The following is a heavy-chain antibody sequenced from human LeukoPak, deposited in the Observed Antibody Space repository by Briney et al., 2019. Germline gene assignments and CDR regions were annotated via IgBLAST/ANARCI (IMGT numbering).Heavy chain of an antibody. J-gene: IGHJ3*02. CDR1: GFTVSSNY. CDR2: IYSGGST. D-gene: IGHD3-9*01. Sequence: GGSLRLSCAASGFTVSSNYMSWVRQAPGKGLEWVSVIYSGGSTYYADSVKGRFTISRHNSKNTLYLQMNNLRAEDTAVYYCARLTGPNNQNAFDIWGQGTMVTVSS. V-gene: IGHV3-53*04. CDR3: ARLTGPNNQNAFDI.